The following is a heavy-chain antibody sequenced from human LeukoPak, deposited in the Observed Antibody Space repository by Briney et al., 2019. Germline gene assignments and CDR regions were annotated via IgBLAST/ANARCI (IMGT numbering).Heavy chain of an antibody. CDR2: ISSGGSIT. CDR3: AKTKGVTLVRYFDY. Sequence: PGGSPRLSCAASRFTFSTYAMTWVRQAPGKGLEWVSTISSGGSITYYADSVKGRFTVSRDNSKNTLYLQMNSLRAEDTAVYYCAKTKGVTLVRYFDYWGQGTLVTVSS. J-gene: IGHJ4*02. V-gene: IGHV3-23*01. D-gene: IGHD3-10*01. CDR1: RFTFSTYA.